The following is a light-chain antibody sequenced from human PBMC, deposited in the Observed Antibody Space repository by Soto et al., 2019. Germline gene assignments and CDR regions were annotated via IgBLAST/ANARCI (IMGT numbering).Light chain of an antibody. CDR1: SSDVGGYNY. V-gene: IGLV2-11*01. CDR3: CSYAGNSLWV. CDR2: DVS. J-gene: IGLJ3*02. Sequence: QPVLTQPRSVSGSPGQSVTISCTGTSSDVGGYNYVSWYQQHPGKAPKLVIYDVSKRPSGVPDRFSGSKSANTASLTISGLQAEDEADYYCCSYAGNSLWVFGGGTKLTVL.